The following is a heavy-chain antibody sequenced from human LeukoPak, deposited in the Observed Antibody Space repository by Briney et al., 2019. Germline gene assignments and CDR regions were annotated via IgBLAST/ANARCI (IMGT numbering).Heavy chain of an antibody. D-gene: IGHD5-24*01. Sequence: ASVKVSCKASGSTFTNYYMHWMRQAPGQGLEWMGIINPSGGSTGYAQKFQGRFTMTRDTSTTTVYMGLSSLRSEDTAVYYCARDREEGYNSYYCDSWGQGTLVIVSS. V-gene: IGHV1-46*01. CDR3: ARDREEGYNSYYCDS. CDR2: INPSGGST. J-gene: IGHJ4*02. CDR1: GSTFTNYY.